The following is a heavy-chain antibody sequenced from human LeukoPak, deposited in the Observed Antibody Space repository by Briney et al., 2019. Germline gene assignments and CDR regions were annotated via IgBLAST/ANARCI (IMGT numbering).Heavy chain of an antibody. CDR1: GYTFTGYY. Sequence: GASVKVSCKASGYTFTGYYMHWVRQAPGQGLEWMGWINPNSGGTNYAQKFQGWVTMTRDTSISTAYMELSRLRSDDTAVYYCARRRVVPAARGVDYFDYWGQGTLVTVSS. V-gene: IGHV1-2*04. CDR3: ARRRVVPAARGVDYFDY. CDR2: INPNSGGT. D-gene: IGHD2-2*01. J-gene: IGHJ4*02.